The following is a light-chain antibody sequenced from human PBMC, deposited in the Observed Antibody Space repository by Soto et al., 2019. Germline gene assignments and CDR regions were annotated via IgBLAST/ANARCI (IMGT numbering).Light chain of an antibody. V-gene: IGKV1-5*03. CDR3: QHYNSYSEA. CDR2: KAS. CDR1: QTISSW. Sequence: DIQMTQSPSTLSGSVGDRVTITCRASQTISSWLAWYQQKPGKAPKLLIYKASTLKSGVPSRCSGSGSGTEFTLTISSLQPDDFATYYCQHYNSYSEAFGKGTKVDIK. J-gene: IGKJ1*01.